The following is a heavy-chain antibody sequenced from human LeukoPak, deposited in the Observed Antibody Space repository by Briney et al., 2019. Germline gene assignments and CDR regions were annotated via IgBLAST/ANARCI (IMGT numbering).Heavy chain of an antibody. CDR3: ARASWISIADAVC. CDR1: GFSFINYA. CDR2: MKGGGET. D-gene: IGHD2-2*03. J-gene: IGHJ4*02. V-gene: IGHV3-23*01. Sequence: GGSLRLSCAASGFSFINYAMSWVRQAPARGPEWLPSMKGGGETFYADSVKGRFTLSRDDSRNTVYLQLNNLRVEDTAIYYCARASWISIADAVCWGQGTQVTVSS.